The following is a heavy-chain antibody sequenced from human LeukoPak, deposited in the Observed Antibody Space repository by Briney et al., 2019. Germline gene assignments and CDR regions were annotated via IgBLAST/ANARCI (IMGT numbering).Heavy chain of an antibody. CDR2: ISSSGSTI. CDR1: GFTFSDYY. Sequence: GGSLRLSCAASGFTFSDYYMSLIRQAPGKGLEWVSYISSSGSTIYYADSVKGRFTISRDNAKNSLYLQMNSLRAEDTAVYYCARGTDYGDYERSDYYYHYYMDVWGKGTTVTVSS. D-gene: IGHD4-17*01. V-gene: IGHV3-11*01. J-gene: IGHJ6*03. CDR3: ARGTDYGDYERSDYYYHYYMDV.